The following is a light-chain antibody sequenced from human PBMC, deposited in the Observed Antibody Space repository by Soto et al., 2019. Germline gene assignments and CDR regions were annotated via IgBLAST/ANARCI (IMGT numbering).Light chain of an antibody. CDR2: DAS. Sequence: DIQMTQSPSSLSASVGDRVTITCQASQGIGNYLTWYQQRLGKAPKLLIYDASNLETGVPSRFSGSGSGTDFTFTISSLQPEDFAAYFCQQYGDLPLTFGGGTKVDIK. J-gene: IGKJ4*01. CDR3: QQYGDLPLT. V-gene: IGKV1-33*01. CDR1: QGIGNY.